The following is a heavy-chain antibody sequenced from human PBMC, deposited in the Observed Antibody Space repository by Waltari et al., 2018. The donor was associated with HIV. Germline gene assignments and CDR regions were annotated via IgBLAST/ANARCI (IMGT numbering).Heavy chain of an antibody. J-gene: IGHJ3*02. D-gene: IGHD4-17*01. CDR2: ISWDGDST. Sequence: EVQLVESGGVSVQSGGSLRLPCAASAFTFDDYAMHWVRQAPGKGLEWVSLISWDGDSTYYADSVKGRFTISRDNSKNSLYLQMNSLRAEDTALYYCSTYGDSEAFDIWGQGTMVTVSS. CDR3: STYGDSEAFDI. V-gene: IGHV3-43D*03. CDR1: AFTFDDYA.